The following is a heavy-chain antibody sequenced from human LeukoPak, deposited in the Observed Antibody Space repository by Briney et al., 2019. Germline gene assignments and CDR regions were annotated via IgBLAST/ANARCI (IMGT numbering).Heavy chain of an antibody. V-gene: IGHV3-9*03. J-gene: IGHJ4*02. CDR3: AKDRISDLGPSDTIFGVSGGFDY. D-gene: IGHD3-3*01. CDR1: GFTFDDYA. CDR2: ISGNSGSV. Sequence: PGGSLRLSCAASGFTFDDYAMHWVRQAPGKGLERVSGISGNSGSVGYADSVKGRFTISRDNTKNTLYLRMNSLRAEDMALYSCAKDRISDLGPSDTIFGVSGGFDYWGQGTLVTVSS.